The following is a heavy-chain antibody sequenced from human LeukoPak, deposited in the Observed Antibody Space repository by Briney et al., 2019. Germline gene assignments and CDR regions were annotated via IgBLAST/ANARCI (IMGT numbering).Heavy chain of an antibody. CDR3: ARLGYYYDSSGYPHFDAFDI. D-gene: IGHD3-22*01. Sequence: GGSLRLSCAASGFTFSSYSMNWVRQAPGKGLEWVSSISSSSSYIYYADSVKGRFTISSDNAKNSLYLQMNSLRAEDTAVYYCARLGYYYDSSGYPHFDAFDIWGQGTMVAVSS. CDR1: GFTFSSYS. CDR2: ISSSSSYI. V-gene: IGHV3-21*01. J-gene: IGHJ3*02.